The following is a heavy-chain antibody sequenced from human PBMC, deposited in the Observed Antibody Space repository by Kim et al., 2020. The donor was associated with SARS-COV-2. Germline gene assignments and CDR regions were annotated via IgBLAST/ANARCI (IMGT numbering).Heavy chain of an antibody. Sequence: DTDEGRLTIARDNPKSTLYLKMNSLRAEDKAVYYCAKVGIVVVPAAHPFDYWGQGTLVTVSS. J-gene: IGHJ4*02. CDR3: AKVGIVVVPAAHPFDY. D-gene: IGHD2-2*01. V-gene: IGHV3-23*01.